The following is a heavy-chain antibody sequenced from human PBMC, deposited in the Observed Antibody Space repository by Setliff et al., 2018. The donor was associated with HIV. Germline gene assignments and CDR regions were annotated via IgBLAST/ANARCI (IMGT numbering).Heavy chain of an antibody. J-gene: IGHJ4*02. D-gene: IGHD2-21*01. CDR1: GFTFSTHG. CDR2: ISYDGTSK. V-gene: IGHV3-30*18. Sequence: GESLRLSCAASGFTFSTHGMHWVRQAPGKGLEWVAIISYDGTSKHYADSVKGRFTISRDNSKNTLYLHMNNLRGDDTAVYYCAKGCGGAGFCYYADYWGQVTVVTVSS. CDR3: AKGCGGAGFCYYADY.